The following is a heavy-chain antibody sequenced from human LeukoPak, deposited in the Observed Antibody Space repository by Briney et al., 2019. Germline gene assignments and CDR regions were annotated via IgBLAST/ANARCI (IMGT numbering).Heavy chain of an antibody. Sequence: PSETLSLTCTVSGGSISSYYWSWIRQPPGKGLEWIGYIYYSGSTNYNPSLKSRVTISVDTSKNQFSLKLSSVTAADTAVYYCARVEYFDWNWFDPWGQGTLVTVAS. V-gene: IGHV4-59*01. CDR3: ARVEYFDWNWFDP. CDR2: IYYSGST. D-gene: IGHD3-9*01. CDR1: GGSISSYY. J-gene: IGHJ5*02.